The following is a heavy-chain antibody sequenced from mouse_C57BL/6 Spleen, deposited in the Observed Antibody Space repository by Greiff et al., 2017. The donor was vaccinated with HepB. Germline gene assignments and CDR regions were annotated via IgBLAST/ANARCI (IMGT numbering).Heavy chain of an antibody. V-gene: IGHV1-82*01. CDR2: IYPGDGDT. CDR3: ARDEVYEYAVWCAY. Sequence: VQLQQSGPELVKPGASVKISCKASGYAFSSSWMNWVKQRPGKGLEWIGRIYPGDGDTNYNGKFKGKATLTADKSSSTAYMQLSSLTSEDSAVYVCARDEVYEYAVWCAYWGEGTLVSVSA. D-gene: IGHD2-4*01. CDR1: GYAFSSSW. J-gene: IGHJ3*01.